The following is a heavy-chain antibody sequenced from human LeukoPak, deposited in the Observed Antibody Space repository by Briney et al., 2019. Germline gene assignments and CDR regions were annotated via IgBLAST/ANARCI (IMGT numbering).Heavy chain of an antibody. CDR3: ARGNPKNDYIWGSYRSWFDP. J-gene: IGHJ5*02. Sequence: PSETLSLTCTVSGGSISSYYWSWIRQPPGKGLEWIGEINHSGSTNYNPSLKSRVTISVDTSKNQFSLKLSSVTAADTAVYYCARGNPKNDYIWGSYRSWFDPWGQGTLVTVSS. D-gene: IGHD3-16*02. CDR1: GGSISSYY. V-gene: IGHV4-34*01. CDR2: INHSGST.